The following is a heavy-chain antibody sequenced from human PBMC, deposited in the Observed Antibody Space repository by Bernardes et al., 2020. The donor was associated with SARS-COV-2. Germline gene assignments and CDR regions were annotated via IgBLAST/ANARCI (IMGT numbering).Heavy chain of an antibody. CDR2: IKGDGSST. J-gene: IGHJ4*02. Sequence: GGSLRLSRAASGFIFSRYWMHWVRQAPGKGLVWVSRIKGDGSSTSYAGSVKGRFTISRDNAKNTLYLQMNSLRAEDTAVYYCARDDYGGNLDYWGQGSLVTVSS. D-gene: IGHD2-15*01. CDR3: ARDDYGGNLDY. CDR1: GFIFSRYW. V-gene: IGHV3-74*01.